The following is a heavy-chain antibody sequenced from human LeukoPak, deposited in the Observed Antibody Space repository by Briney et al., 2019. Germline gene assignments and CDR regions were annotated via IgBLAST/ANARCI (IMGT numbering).Heavy chain of an antibody. CDR1: GFTFSSYA. J-gene: IGHJ6*02. Sequence: GGSLRLSCAASGFTFSSYAMSWVRQAPGKGLEWVAVISYDGSNKYYADSVKGRFTISKDNSKNTLYLQMNSLRAEDTAVYYCAKDLHVDISMDVWGQGTTVTVSS. V-gene: IGHV3-30*18. CDR2: ISYDGSNK. CDR3: AKDLHVDISMDV. D-gene: IGHD2-2*03.